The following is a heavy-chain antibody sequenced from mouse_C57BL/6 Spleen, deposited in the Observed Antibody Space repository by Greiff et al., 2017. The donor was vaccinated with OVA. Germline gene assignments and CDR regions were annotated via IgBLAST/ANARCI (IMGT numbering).Heavy chain of an antibody. CDR3: ARGGVYNYCDY. Sequence: VQLQQSGAELVRPGTSVKVSCKASGYAFTNYLIEWVKQRPGQGLEWIGVINPGSGGTNYNEKFKGKATLTADKSSSTAYMQLSSLTSEDSAVYFCARGGVYNYCDYWGQGTTLTVSS. J-gene: IGHJ2*01. D-gene: IGHD2-1*01. CDR2: INPGSGGT. V-gene: IGHV1-54*01. CDR1: GYAFTNYL.